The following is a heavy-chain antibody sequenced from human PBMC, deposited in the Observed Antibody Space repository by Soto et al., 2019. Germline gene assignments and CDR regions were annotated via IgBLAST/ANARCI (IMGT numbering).Heavy chain of an antibody. CDR2: IYYSGST. V-gene: IGHV4-59*08. J-gene: IGHJ4*02. CDR3: AGAYDLNGFRLFDY. Sequence: QVQLQESGPGLVKPSETLSLTCTVSGGSISSYYWSWIRQPPGKGLEWIGYIYYSGSTNYNPSLKSRVTISVDTSKNQFSLKLSSVTAADTAVYYCAGAYDLNGFRLFDYWGQGTLVTVSS. CDR1: GGSISSYY. D-gene: IGHD3-3*01.